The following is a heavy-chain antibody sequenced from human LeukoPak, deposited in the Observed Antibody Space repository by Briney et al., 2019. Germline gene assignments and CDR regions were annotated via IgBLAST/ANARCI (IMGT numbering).Heavy chain of an antibody. Sequence: GGSLRLSCAASGFTFSSYAMSWVRQAPGKGLEWVSAISGSGGSTYYADSVKGRFTISRDNSKNTLYLQMNSLRAEDTAVYYCAKDRAEGITIFGVVTYYFDYWGQGTLVTVSS. CDR2: ISGSGGST. CDR3: AKDRAEGITIFGVVTYYFDY. V-gene: IGHV3-23*01. D-gene: IGHD3-3*01. J-gene: IGHJ4*02. CDR1: GFTFSSYA.